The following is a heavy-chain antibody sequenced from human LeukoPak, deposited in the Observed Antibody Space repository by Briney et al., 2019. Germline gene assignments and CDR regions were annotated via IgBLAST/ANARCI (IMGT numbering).Heavy chain of an antibody. Sequence: SVKVSCKASGYTFTSYGISWVRQAPGQGLEWMGRIIPILDIPNYAQKFQGRVTITADKSTRTAYMELSSLRSEDTAVYYCARGVGNSDFDYWGQGTLVTVSS. D-gene: IGHD4-23*01. CDR2: IIPILDIP. CDR1: GYTFTSYG. V-gene: IGHV1-69*04. J-gene: IGHJ4*02. CDR3: ARGVGNSDFDY.